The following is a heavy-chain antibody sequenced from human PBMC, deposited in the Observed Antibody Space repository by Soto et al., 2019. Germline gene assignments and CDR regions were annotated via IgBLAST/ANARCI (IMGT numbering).Heavy chain of an antibody. V-gene: IGHV4-39*01. Sequence: QPPGKGLEWIGSIYYSGSTYYNPSLKSRVTISVDTSKNQFSLKLSSVTATDTAVYYCARHTVHLGFFFQAEDGIRDVRSVSAFLLNRSTDL. D-gene: IGHD3-10*02. J-gene: IGHJ2*01. CDR2: IYYSGST. CDR3: ARHTVHLGFFFQAEDGIRDVRSVSAFLLNRSTDL.